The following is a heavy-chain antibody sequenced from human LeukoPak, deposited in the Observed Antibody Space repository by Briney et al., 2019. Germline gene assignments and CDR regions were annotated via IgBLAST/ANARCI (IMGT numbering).Heavy chain of an antibody. V-gene: IGHV3-23*01. CDR1: GFTFNIHG. CDR3: AKDIDWLAFED. CDR2: IGPSGDKT. Sequence: GGSLRLSCAASGFTFNIHGMSWVRQAPGKGPEWVSGIGPSGDKTYYADSVKGRFTISRDNSENTVYLQMDSLRVEDTAVYYCAKDIDWLAFEDWGQGTLVTVSS. D-gene: IGHD6-19*01. J-gene: IGHJ4*02.